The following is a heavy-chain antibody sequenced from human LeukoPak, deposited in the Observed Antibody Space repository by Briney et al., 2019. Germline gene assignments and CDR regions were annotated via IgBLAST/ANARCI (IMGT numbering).Heavy chain of an antibody. CDR2: ISAYNGNT. CDR1: GYTFTSYG. D-gene: IGHD3-10*01. CDR3: ARDYPFNYYYGSGSYYSNWFDP. Sequence: GASVKVSCKASGYTFTSYGISWVRQAPGQGLEWMGSISAYNGNTNYAQKLQGRVTMTTDTSTSTAYMELRSLRSDDTAVYYCARDYPFNYYYGSGSYYSNWFDPWGQGTLVTVSS. J-gene: IGHJ5*02. V-gene: IGHV1-18*04.